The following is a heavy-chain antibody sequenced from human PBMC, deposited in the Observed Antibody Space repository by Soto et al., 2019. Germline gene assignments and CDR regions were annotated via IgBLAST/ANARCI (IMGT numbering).Heavy chain of an antibody. CDR2: ITDGLTK. D-gene: IGHD3-16*01. V-gene: IGHV3-48*02. J-gene: IGHJ4*02. CDR3: ARDTSHGVTIGGLDS. CDR1: GLPHSRFA. Sequence: PGGSLRLSCTASGLPHSRFAMMWVRQAPGKGLEWVAHITDGLTKHYADFVQGRFIISRDNAKNSLYLELTDLRDDDTAVYYCARDTSHGVTIGGLDSWGQGTLVTVSS.